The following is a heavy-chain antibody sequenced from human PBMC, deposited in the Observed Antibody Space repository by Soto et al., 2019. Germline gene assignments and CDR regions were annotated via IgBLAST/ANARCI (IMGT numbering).Heavy chain of an antibody. CDR1: GFTFSSYA. J-gene: IGHJ6*02. CDR2: ISGSGGST. V-gene: IGHV3-23*01. CDR3: AKGLHDILTALDV. D-gene: IGHD3-9*01. Sequence: EVQLLESGGGLVQPGGSLRLSCAASGFTFSSYAMSWVRQAPGKGLEWVSAISGSGGSTYYADSVKGRFTISRDNSKNALYLQMNSLRAEDTAVYYCAKGLHDILTALDVWGQGTTVTVSS.